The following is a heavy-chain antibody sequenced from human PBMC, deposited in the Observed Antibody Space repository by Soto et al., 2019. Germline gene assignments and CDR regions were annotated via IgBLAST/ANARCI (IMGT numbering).Heavy chain of an antibody. CDR2: IKQDGSDE. J-gene: IGHJ3*02. CDR3: ARPLGWRDAFDI. CDR1: GFIFSSYW. D-gene: IGHD2-15*01. Sequence: DVQVVESGGGLVQPGGSLRLSCAASGFIFSSYWMSWVRQAPGKGLEWVANIKQDGSDEYYVDSVKGRFTISRDNAKNSLYLQMNSLRAEDTAVYYCARPLGWRDAFDIWGQGTLVTISS. V-gene: IGHV3-7*01.